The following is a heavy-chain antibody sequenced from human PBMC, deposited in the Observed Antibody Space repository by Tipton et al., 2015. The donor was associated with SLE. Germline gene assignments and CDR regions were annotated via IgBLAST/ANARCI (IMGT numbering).Heavy chain of an antibody. CDR1: GGSFSGYY. CDR2: IQYREST. CDR3: ARGGDFWSGPTSNYYFYYYMDV. D-gene: IGHD3-3*01. J-gene: IGHJ6*03. V-gene: IGHV4-59*01. Sequence: TLSLTCAVYGGSFSGYYWSWIRQSPGKGLEWIGYIQYRESTDFNPSLKSRVTMSIDTSKNQISMRLSSVTAADTAVYHCARGGDFWSGPTSNYYFYYYMDVWGKGTTVTVSS.